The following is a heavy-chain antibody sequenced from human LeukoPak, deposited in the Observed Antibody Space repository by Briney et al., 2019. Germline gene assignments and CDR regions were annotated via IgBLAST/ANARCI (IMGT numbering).Heavy chain of an antibody. D-gene: IGHD2-2*02. CDR3: AKAIGVYCSSTSCYSFDN. V-gene: IGHV3-9*01. Sequence: GRSLRLSCAASGFIFDDYAIHWVRQTPGKGLEWVSGISWNSGAIGYADSVKGRFTISRDNAKNSVYLQMNSLRADDTALYYCAKAIGVYCSSTSCYSFDNWGQGTLVTVSS. J-gene: IGHJ4*02. CDR1: GFIFDDYA. CDR2: ISWNSGAI.